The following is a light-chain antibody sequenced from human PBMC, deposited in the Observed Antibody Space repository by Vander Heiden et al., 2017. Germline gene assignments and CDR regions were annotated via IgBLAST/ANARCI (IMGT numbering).Light chain of an antibody. J-gene: IGKJ5*01. CDR1: QSISSY. CDR2: AAS. CDR3: QQCYSTPHT. V-gene: IGKV1-39*01. Sequence: DIQLTQSPPCLSACVGDRVTTTCRVSQSISSYLNWYQQKPGKAPKLLIYAASSLQSGVPSRFSGSGSGTDFTLTISRLQAEDFATYYCQQCYSTPHTFGQGTQLEIK.